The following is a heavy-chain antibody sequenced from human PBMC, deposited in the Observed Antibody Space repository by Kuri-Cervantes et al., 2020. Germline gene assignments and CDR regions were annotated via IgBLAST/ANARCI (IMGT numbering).Heavy chain of an antibody. Sequence: KVSCKGSGYSFTTYWIGWVRQMPGRGLEWMGIIYPGDSDTRYSPSFQGQVTIPADKSISTAYLQWSSLKASDTAMYYCARGTTYYYGSGSYSPFDSWGQGTLVTVSS. V-gene: IGHV5-51*01. CDR1: GYSFTTYW. CDR3: ARGTTYYYGSGSYSPFDS. CDR2: IYPGDSDT. D-gene: IGHD3-10*01. J-gene: IGHJ4*02.